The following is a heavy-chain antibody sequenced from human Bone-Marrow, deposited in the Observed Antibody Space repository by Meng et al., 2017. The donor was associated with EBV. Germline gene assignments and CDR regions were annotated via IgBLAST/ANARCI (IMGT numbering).Heavy chain of an antibody. Sequence: QVELGESVAEVKNSGVLVKVSCKVYGYTFTSYGISWGRQAPGQGLEWMGWISAYNGNTNYAQKLQGRVTMTTDTSTSTAYMELRSLRSDDTAVYYCARELPSGVAAAAPDYWGQGTLVTVSS. CDR1: GYTFTSYG. D-gene: IGHD6-13*01. V-gene: IGHV1-18*01. CDR3: ARELPSGVAAAAPDY. CDR2: ISAYNGNT. J-gene: IGHJ4*02.